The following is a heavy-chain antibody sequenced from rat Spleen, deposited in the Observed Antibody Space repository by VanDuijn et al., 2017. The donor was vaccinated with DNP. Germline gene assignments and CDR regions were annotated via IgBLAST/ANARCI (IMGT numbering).Heavy chain of an antibody. V-gene: IGHV3-1*01. J-gene: IGHJ4*01. CDR1: GYSITSNY. D-gene: IGHD5-1*01. CDR2: ITYSGST. Sequence: EMQLQESGPGLLKPSQSLSLTCSVTGYSITSNYWGWIRQFPGNKMEYIGHITYSGSTNYNPSLKSRISITRDTSKNQFFLQLNSVTTEDTATYYCARSPNFYAMDAWGQGTSVTVSS. CDR3: ARSPNFYAMDA.